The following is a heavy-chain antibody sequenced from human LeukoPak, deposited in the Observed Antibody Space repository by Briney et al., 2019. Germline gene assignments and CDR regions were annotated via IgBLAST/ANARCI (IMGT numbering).Heavy chain of an antibody. CDR2: IWYDGSNK. V-gene: IGHV3-33*01. CDR1: GFTFSSYG. J-gene: IGHJ4*02. D-gene: IGHD4-17*01. Sequence: GGSLRLSCAASGFTFSSYGMHWVRQAPGKGLEWVAVIWYDGSNKYYADPVKGRFTISRDNSKNTLYLQMNSLRAEDTAVYYCARRGYGDTHFDYWGQGTLVTVSS. CDR3: ARRGYGDTHFDY.